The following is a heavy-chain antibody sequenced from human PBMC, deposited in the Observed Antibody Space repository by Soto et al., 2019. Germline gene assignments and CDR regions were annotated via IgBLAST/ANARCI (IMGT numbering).Heavy chain of an antibody. CDR3: AKVPGSGWSVYGMDV. V-gene: IGHV3-23*01. CDR2: ISGSGGST. Sequence: PGGSLRLSCVASGLTVSGKKYMAWVRQAPGKGPEWVSAISGSGGSTYYADSVKGRFTISRDNSKNTLYLQMNSLRAEDTAVYYCAKVPGSGWSVYGMDVWGQGTTVTVSS. J-gene: IGHJ6*02. CDR1: GLTVSGKKY. D-gene: IGHD6-19*01.